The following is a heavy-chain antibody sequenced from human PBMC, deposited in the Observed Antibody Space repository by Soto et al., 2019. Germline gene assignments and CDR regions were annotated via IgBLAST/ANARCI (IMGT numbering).Heavy chain of an antibody. J-gene: IGHJ5*02. CDR3: ARDVTSHGPRGYSSAWYGWFDP. V-gene: IGHV3-23*01. CDR2: ASARNTNT. CDR1: GFTFSSHV. Sequence: EVQLLESGGGLVQPGGSLRLSCAASGFTFSSHVMSWVRQAPGKGLEWVSAASARNTNTYYADSVRGRFTISRDNSKSTVYLQLDSPRGEDTAVYHCARDVTSHGPRGYSSAWYGWFDPWGQGTLVVVSS. D-gene: IGHD6-19*01.